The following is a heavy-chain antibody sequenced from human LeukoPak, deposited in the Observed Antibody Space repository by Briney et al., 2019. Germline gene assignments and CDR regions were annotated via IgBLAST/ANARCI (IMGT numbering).Heavy chain of an antibody. V-gene: IGHV4-61*02. CDR3: ARELELRY. D-gene: IGHD1-7*01. Sequence: SETLSLTCSISGGSISRGSYYWTWIRQPAGKGLEWIGRIYTSGSTNYNPSLKSRVTISVDRSKNQFSLKLSSVTAADTAVYYCARELELRYWGQGTLVTVSS. J-gene: IGHJ4*02. CDR2: IYTSGST. CDR1: GGSISRGSYY.